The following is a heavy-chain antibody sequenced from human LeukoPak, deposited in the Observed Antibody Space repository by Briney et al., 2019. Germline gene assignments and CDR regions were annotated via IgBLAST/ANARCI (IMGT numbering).Heavy chain of an antibody. CDR2: IRYDGSNE. D-gene: IGHD3-10*01. CDR3: AKVEVSVVRGVIDFDY. CDR1: GFTFSSYG. Sequence: GGSLRLSCAASGFTFSSYGMHWVRQAPGKGLEWVAFIRYDGSNEYYADSVKGRFTISRDNSKNTLYLQMNSLRAEDTAVYYCAKVEVSVVRGVIDFDYWGQGTLVTVSS. J-gene: IGHJ4*02. V-gene: IGHV3-30*02.